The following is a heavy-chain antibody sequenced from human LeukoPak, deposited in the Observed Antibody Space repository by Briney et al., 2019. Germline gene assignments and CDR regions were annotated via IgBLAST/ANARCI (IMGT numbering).Heavy chain of an antibody. V-gene: IGHV3-21*01. CDR1: GFTFSSYS. J-gene: IGHJ1*01. Sequence: GGSLRLSCAASGFTFSSYSMNWVRQAPGKGLEWVSSISTSINYIYYADSVKGRFTISRDNARNSLYLQMNSLRAEDTAVYYCATYSSLNRREFQYWGQGTLLTVSS. CDR3: ATYSSLNRREFQY. D-gene: IGHD3-22*01. CDR2: ISTSINYI.